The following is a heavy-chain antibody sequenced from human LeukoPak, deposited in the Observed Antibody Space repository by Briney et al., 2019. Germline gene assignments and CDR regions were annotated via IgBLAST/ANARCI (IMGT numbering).Heavy chain of an antibody. Sequence: GGSLRLSCAASGFTFSSYAMHWVRQAPGKGLEYVSAISSNGGSTYYANSVKGRFTISRDNSKNTLYLQMGSLRAEDTAVYYCAKRPYDFWSGYFFQYWGQGTLVTVSS. D-gene: IGHD3-3*01. CDR1: GFTFSSYA. CDR2: ISSNGGST. CDR3: AKRPYDFWSGYFFQY. J-gene: IGHJ4*02. V-gene: IGHV3-64*01.